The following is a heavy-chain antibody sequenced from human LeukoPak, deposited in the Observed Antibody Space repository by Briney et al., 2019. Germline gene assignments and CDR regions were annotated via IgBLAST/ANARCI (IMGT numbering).Heavy chain of an antibody. CDR3: ARGPPNTFGGVIVTRRGNDY. CDR2: INPNSGGT. CDR1: GGTFSSYA. V-gene: IGHV1-2*03. J-gene: IGHJ4*02. Sequence: LVASVKVSCKASGGTFSSYAISWVRQAPGQGLEWMGWINPNSGGTNYAQKFQGRVTMTRDTSISTAYMELSRLRSDDTAVYYCARGPPNTFGGVIVTRRGNDYWGQGTLVTVSS. D-gene: IGHD3-16*02.